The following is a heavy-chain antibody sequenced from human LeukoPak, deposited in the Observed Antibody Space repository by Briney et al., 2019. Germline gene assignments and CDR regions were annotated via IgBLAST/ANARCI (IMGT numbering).Heavy chain of an antibody. CDR3: ASNMAAPVKNFFGP. CDR2: ISYDGSNK. Sequence: PGGSLRLSCAASGFTFSSYAMHWVRQAPGKGLEWVAVISYDGSNKYYADSVKGRFTISRDISKNTIYLQMTSLRAEDTAVYYCASNMAAPVKNFFGPWGQGTLVTVSS. J-gene: IGHJ5*02. D-gene: IGHD2/OR15-2a*01. V-gene: IGHV3-30*14. CDR1: GFTFSSYA.